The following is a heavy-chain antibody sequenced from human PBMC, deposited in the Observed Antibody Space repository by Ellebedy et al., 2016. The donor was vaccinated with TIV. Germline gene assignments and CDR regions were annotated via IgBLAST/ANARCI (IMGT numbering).Heavy chain of an antibody. CDR1: GFTFSHYW. J-gene: IGHJ3*01. CDR2: IRKDGTYT. V-gene: IGHV3-74*01. Sequence: GGSLRLXXAASGFTFSHYWMHWVRQAPGKGLVWVSRIRKDGTYTSYADSVKGRFTVSRDNAKNTVYLQMNSLRVDDTAIYYCARDRDDPNPGDAFDVWGQGAMVTVSS. CDR3: ARDRDDPNPGDAFDV.